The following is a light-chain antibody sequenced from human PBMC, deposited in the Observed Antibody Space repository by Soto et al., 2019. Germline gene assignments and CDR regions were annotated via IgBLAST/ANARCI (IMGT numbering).Light chain of an antibody. CDR2: EVS. CDR1: SSDVGGYNY. V-gene: IGLV2-8*01. CDR3: SLYAGSNNVV. Sequence: QSVLTQPPSASGSPGQSVTISCTGTSSDVGGYNYVSWYQQHPGKAPKLMIYEVSKRPSGVPDRFSGSKSGNTASLTVSGLQAEDEADYYCSLYAGSNNVVFGGGTKVTV. J-gene: IGLJ2*01.